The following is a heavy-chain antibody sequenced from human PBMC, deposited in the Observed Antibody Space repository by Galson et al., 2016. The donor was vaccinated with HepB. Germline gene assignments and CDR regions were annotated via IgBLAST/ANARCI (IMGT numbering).Heavy chain of an antibody. CDR1: GFTFSSAG. V-gene: IGHV3-30*18. CDR3: AKDLDF. Sequence: SLRLSCAASGFTFSSAGMHWVRQAPGKGLEWVAVISIDGRNYYYADSVKGRFTISRDNSKNKLYLQMNSLRVEDTAMYYCAKDLDFWGQGTLVTVSS. CDR2: ISIDGRNY. J-gene: IGHJ4*02.